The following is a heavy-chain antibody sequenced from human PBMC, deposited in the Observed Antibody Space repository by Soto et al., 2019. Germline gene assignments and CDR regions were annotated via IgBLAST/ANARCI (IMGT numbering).Heavy chain of an antibody. CDR1: GFTFSSYS. CDR3: ASSFLSGPGTPDYSDY. CDR2: ISSSSSYI. J-gene: IGHJ4*02. Sequence: GGSLRLSCAASGFTFSSYSMNWVRQAPGKGLEWVSSISSSSSYIYYADSVKGRFTISRDNAKNSLYLQMNSLRAEDTAVYYCASSFLSGPGTPDYSDYWGQGTLVTVSS. D-gene: IGHD1-1*01. V-gene: IGHV3-21*01.